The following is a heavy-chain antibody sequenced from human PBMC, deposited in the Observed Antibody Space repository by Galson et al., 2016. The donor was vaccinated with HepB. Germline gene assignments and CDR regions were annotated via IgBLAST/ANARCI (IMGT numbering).Heavy chain of an antibody. CDR1: GGSFSGYY. D-gene: IGHD1-26*01. CDR2: LNHSGTT. Sequence: SETLSLTCAVSGGSFSGYYWSWIRQPPGKGLEWIGELNHSGTTNYNPSLISRVTISIDTSKKQFSLKLNSVTAADTAMYYCVTKWDLLYYFYSWGQGTLVTVSS. CDR3: VTKWDLLYYFYS. J-gene: IGHJ4*02. V-gene: IGHV4-34*01.